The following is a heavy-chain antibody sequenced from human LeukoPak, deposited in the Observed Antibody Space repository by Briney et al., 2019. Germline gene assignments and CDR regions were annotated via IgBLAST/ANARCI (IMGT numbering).Heavy chain of an antibody. CDR3: ARDATFYTSGWGRPFFVY. CDR2: ISYDGSNK. Sequence: GGSLRLSCAASGFTFSSYGMHWVRQAPGKGLEWVAVISYDGSNKYYADSVKGRFTISRDNSKNTLYLQMNSLRPDDTAVYYCARDATFYTSGWGRPFFVYWGQGTLVTVSS. CDR1: GFTFSSYG. D-gene: IGHD6-19*01. V-gene: IGHV3-30*03. J-gene: IGHJ4*02.